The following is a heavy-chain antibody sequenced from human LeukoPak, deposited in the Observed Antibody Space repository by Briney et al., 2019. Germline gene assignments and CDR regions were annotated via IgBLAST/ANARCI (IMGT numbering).Heavy chain of an antibody. CDR1: GGTFSSYA. V-gene: IGHV1-69*05. Sequence: SVKVSCKASGGTFSSYAISWVRQAPGQGLEWMGGIIPIFGTANYAQKLQGRVTMTTDTSTSTAYMELRSLRSDDTAVYYCARSVYCSGGSCRDAFDIWGQGTMVTVSS. J-gene: IGHJ3*02. D-gene: IGHD2-15*01. CDR3: ARSVYCSGGSCRDAFDI. CDR2: IIPIFGTA.